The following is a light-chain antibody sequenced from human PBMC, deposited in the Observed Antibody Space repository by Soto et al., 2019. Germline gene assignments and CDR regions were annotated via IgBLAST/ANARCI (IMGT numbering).Light chain of an antibody. Sequence: EIQMTQTNSTLSASVGDRVTITCRASQSISSWLAWYQQKPGKAPNLLIHKASHLESGVPSRFSGSGSGTEFTLTISSLQPGDFATYYCQHYNTYPWTFGQGTMVDIK. CDR2: KAS. V-gene: IGKV1-5*03. J-gene: IGKJ1*01. CDR1: QSISSW. CDR3: QHYNTYPWT.